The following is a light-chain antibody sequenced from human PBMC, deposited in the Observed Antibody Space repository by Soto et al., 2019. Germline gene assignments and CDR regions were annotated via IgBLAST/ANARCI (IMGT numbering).Light chain of an antibody. CDR2: AAS. CDR1: QSISSS. CDR3: QQSYSTPWT. V-gene: IGKV1-39*01. Sequence: DIQMPQSPSSLSASVGDRVTITCRASQSISSSLNWYQQKPGKAPKLLIYAASSLQSGVPSRFSGGGSGTDFTLTISSLQPEDFATYYCQQSYSTPWTFGQGTKVEIK. J-gene: IGKJ1*01.